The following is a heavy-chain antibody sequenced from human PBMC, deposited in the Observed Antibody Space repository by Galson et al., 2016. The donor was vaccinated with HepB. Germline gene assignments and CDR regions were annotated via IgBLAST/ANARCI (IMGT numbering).Heavy chain of an antibody. D-gene: IGHD4-11*01. CDR3: AKVATPNRNYEYWFDS. Sequence: SLRLSCAASGFTFSSYATNWVRQAPGKGLEWVSAISGSGSSTYYADSVKGRFTISRDKSSNTLYLQMNTLIAEDTAVYYCAKVATPNRNYEYWFDSWGQGTLVTVSS. CDR2: ISGSGSST. CDR1: GFTFSSYA. J-gene: IGHJ5*01. V-gene: IGHV3-23*01.